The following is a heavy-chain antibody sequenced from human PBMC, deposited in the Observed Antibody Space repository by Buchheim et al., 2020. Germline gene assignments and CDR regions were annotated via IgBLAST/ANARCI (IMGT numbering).Heavy chain of an antibody. CDR3: VKFGAGDIY. Sequence: EVQLVESGGGMVQSGGSLRLSCEASGFTFSNYAMSWVRQAAGKGLEWISGISGSGGTTFYADSVKGRFTISRDNSTNSLYVQMNSLRVEDTAVYYCVKFGAGDIYWGQGS. V-gene: IGHV3-23*04. CDR1: GFTFSNYA. J-gene: IGHJ4*02. CDR2: ISGSGGTT. D-gene: IGHD3-16*01.